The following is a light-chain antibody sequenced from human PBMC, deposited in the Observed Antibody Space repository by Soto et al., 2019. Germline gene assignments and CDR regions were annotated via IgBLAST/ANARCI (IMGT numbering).Light chain of an antibody. V-gene: IGKV3-20*01. Sequence: ENLLTQSPGTLSLSPGEGATLSCRASRGVSANYLAWYQQKPGQAPTLLIYGASIRAAGIPDRFSGSGSGTDFTLTIRRLEPDDFAVYYCLQYGSSPRTFGQGTKVDIK. J-gene: IGKJ1*01. CDR1: RGVSANY. CDR2: GAS. CDR3: LQYGSSPRT.